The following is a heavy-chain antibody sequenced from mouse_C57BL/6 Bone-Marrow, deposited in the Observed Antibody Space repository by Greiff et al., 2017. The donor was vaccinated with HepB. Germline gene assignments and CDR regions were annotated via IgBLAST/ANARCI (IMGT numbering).Heavy chain of an antibody. Sequence: EVKVEESGGGLVKPGGSLKLSCAASGFTFSDYGMHWVRQAPEKGLEWVAYISSGSSTIYYADTVKGRFTISRDNAKNTLFLQMTSLRSEDTAMYYCARPYYGKAWFAYWGQGTLVTVSA. D-gene: IGHD1-1*01. CDR1: GFTFSDYG. CDR2: ISSGSSTI. V-gene: IGHV5-17*01. J-gene: IGHJ3*01. CDR3: ARPYYGKAWFAY.